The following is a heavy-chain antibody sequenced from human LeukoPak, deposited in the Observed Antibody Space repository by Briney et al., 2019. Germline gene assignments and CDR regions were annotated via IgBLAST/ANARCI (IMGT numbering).Heavy chain of an antibody. CDR1: GFIFNSYG. Sequence: GGSLRLSCAASGFIFNSYGMHWVRQAPGKGLEWVAFIRYDGSNKYYADSVKGRFTISRDNSKNTLYLQMNSLRVEDTAVYYCATLPDYYDSSGSYYFDYWGQGTLVTVSS. CDR3: ATLPDYYDSSGSYYFDY. J-gene: IGHJ4*02. V-gene: IGHV3-30*02. D-gene: IGHD3-22*01. CDR2: IRYDGSNK.